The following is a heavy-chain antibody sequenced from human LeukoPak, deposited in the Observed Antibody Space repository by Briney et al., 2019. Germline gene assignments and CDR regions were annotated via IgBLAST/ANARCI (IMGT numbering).Heavy chain of an antibody. Sequence: ASVKVSCKASGYTFTNSYIHWVRQAPGQVLEWMGLINPDGGNTNYAQNFQGRVTMTEDTPTDTAYMELSSLRSEDTAVYYCATLFGELSFDPWGQGTLVTVSS. D-gene: IGHD3-10*01. V-gene: IGHV1-46*01. CDR3: ATLFGELSFDP. J-gene: IGHJ5*02. CDR1: GYTFTNSY. CDR2: INPDGGNT.